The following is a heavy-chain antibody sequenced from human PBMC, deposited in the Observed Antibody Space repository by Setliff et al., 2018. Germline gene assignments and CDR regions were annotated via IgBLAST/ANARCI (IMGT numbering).Heavy chain of an antibody. D-gene: IGHD3-3*01. CDR2: ISATSGTT. J-gene: IGHJ6*02. Sequence: GESLKISCAASGFTFSSYAMTWVRQAPGKGLECVSGISATSGTTNYADSVKGRFTISRDNSKNTLYLQMNSLRAEDTAVYYCAKGLRGVVYYYYGLDVWGQGTTVTVSS. V-gene: IGHV3-23*01. CDR3: AKGLRGVVYYYYGLDV. CDR1: GFTFSSYA.